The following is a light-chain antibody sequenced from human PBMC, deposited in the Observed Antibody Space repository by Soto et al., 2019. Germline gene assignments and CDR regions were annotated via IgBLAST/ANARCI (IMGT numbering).Light chain of an antibody. J-gene: IGLJ1*01. Sequence: QSVLTQPPSLSGAPGQRVALSCPWTSSNFWAGYDVHWYQQLPGTAPKLLIYSDIFGANNRPSGVPDRFSGSQSGTSASLVITGLQPEDEADYYCAAWDDSLNALFGTGNKVTVL. V-gene: IGLV1-40*01. CDR2: GAN. CDR3: AAWDDSLNAL. CDR1: SSNFWAGYD.